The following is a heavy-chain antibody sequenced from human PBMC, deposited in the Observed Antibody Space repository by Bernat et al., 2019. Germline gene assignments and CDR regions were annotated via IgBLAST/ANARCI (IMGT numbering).Heavy chain of an antibody. CDR1: GFTLSSCG. J-gene: IGHJ4*02. Sequence: QVQLVESGGGVVQPGRSLRLSCAASGFTLSSCGMHWVRQTPGRGLEWVAFMSADGRNKYYADSVKGRFTISSDNSKKMVYLQMDSLRVDDTALYYCAKDRLGYSPFEYWGQGTLVTVST. V-gene: IGHV3-30*18. CDR3: AKDRLGYSPFEY. CDR2: MSADGRNK. D-gene: IGHD6-13*01.